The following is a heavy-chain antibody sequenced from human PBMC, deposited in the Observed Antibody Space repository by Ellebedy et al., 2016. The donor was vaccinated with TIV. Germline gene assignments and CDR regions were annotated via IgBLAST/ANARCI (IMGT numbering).Heavy chain of an antibody. V-gene: IGHV3-33*08. Sequence: GESLKISCAASQFTFSSYTMHWVRQAPGKGLEWVAIIWNDGSNNNYADSVKGRFTISRDNSKNRLYLQMNSLRAEDTAVYYWAREAWDGDYYVDYWGQGTLVTVSS. J-gene: IGHJ4*02. D-gene: IGHD4-17*01. CDR1: QFTFSSYT. CDR3: AREAWDGDYYVDY. CDR2: IWNDGSNN.